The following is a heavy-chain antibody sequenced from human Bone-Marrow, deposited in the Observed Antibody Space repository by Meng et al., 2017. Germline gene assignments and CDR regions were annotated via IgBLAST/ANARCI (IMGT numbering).Heavy chain of an antibody. V-gene: IGHV4-4*02. Sequence: QVQLQESGPGLVKPSGTLSLTCAVSGGSISSSNWWSWVRQPPGKGLEWIGEIYHSGSTNYNPSLKSRVTISVDKSKNQFSLKLSSVTAADTAVYYCARSRRSGDEPDYYYGMDVWGQGTTVTVSS. J-gene: IGHJ6*02. CDR2: IYHSGST. CDR3: ARSRRSGDEPDYYYGMDV. D-gene: IGHD4-17*01. CDR1: GGSISSSNW.